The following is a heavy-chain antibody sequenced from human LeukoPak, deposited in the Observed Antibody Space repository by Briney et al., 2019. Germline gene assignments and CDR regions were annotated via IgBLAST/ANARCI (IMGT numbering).Heavy chain of an antibody. D-gene: IGHD3-9*01. CDR1: GFIFSTFS. Sequence: GGSLRLSCAASGFIFSTFSMHWVRQGPGKGLEWVASIRNNESNKYYGDSVKGRFTISRDNSKNTVYLQMNSLRGEDTAVYFCARQTIEGRHYYSGDVWGKGTSVTVSS. J-gene: IGHJ6*03. V-gene: IGHV3-30*02. CDR3: ARQTIEGRHYYSGDV. CDR2: IRNNESNK.